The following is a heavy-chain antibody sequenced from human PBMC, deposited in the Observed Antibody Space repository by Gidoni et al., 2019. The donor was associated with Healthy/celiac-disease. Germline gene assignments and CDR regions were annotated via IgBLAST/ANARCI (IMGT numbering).Heavy chain of an antibody. Sequence: EVQLVESGGGLVQPGGSLRPPCAASGFTFSSYWMHWVRQAPGKGLVWVSRINSDGSSTSYADSVKGRFTISRDNAKNTLYLQMNSLRAEDTAVYYCARVVYYYDSSGYYSDQIEYFQHWGQGTLVTVSS. CDR3: ARVVYYYDSSGYYSDQIEYFQH. V-gene: IGHV3-74*01. CDR2: INSDGSST. CDR1: GFTFSSYW. D-gene: IGHD3-22*01. J-gene: IGHJ1*01.